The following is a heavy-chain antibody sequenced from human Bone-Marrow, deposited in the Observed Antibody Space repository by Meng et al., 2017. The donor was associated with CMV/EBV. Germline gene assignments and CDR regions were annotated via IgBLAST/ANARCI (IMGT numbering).Heavy chain of an antibody. V-gene: IGHV3-21*01. J-gene: IGHJ3*02. D-gene: IGHD2-2*01. Sequence: GGSLRLSCAASGFTFSMYSMNWVRQAPGKELEWVSYISSSNTYIYYADSVKGRFTISRDNAEKSLYLQMNSLTAEDTAMYYCAKVDRGPAAPRNDAFDIWGQGTMVTVSS. CDR2: ISSSNTYI. CDR1: GFTFSMYS. CDR3: AKVDRGPAAPRNDAFDI.